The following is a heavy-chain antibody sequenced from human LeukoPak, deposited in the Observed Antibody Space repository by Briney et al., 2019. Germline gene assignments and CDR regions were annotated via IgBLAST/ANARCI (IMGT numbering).Heavy chain of an antibody. V-gene: IGHV3-21*01. Sequence: GGSLRLSCVASGFTFNTFAMIWVRQPPGKGLEWVSSISSSSSYIYYADSVKGRFTISRDNAKNSLYLQMNSLRAEDTAVYYCARVGVAGFRDGYNMYWGQGTLVTVSS. D-gene: IGHD5-24*01. CDR2: ISSSSSYI. J-gene: IGHJ4*02. CDR3: ARVGVAGFRDGYNMY. CDR1: GFTFNTFA.